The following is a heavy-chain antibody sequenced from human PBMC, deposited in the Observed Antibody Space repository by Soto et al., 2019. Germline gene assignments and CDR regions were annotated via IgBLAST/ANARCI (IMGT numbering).Heavy chain of an antibody. CDR1: GYSFTSYW. D-gene: IGHD6-19*01. J-gene: IGHJ6*02. Sequence: GESLKISCKGSGYSFTSYWISWVRQMPGKGLEWMGRIDPSDSYTNYSPSFQGHVTISADKSISTAYLQWSSLKASDTAMYYCAIQGMGHGIAVAGYYYGMDVWGQGTTVTVSS. V-gene: IGHV5-10-1*01. CDR2: IDPSDSYT. CDR3: AIQGMGHGIAVAGYYYGMDV.